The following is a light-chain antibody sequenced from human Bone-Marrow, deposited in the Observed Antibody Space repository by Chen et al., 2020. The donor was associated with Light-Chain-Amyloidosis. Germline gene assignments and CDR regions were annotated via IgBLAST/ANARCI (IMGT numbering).Light chain of an antibody. CDR3: RAYTASSVYV. CDR1: STDVGGYNY. V-gene: IGLV2-14*03. CDR2: DVS. J-gene: IGLJ1*01. Sequence: QSALTQPASVSGSPGQTITISCTGTSTDVGGYNYVSWYQPHPGKAPILLIYDVSTRPSGVSIRFSGSKSVNTASLTISGLQAEDEADYYCRAYTASSVYVFGTATTVTVL.